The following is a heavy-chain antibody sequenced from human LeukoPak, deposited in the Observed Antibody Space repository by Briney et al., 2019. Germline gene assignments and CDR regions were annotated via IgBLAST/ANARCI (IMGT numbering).Heavy chain of an antibody. CDR1: GGSFSGYY. J-gene: IGHJ5*02. CDR2: INHSGST. CDR3: ARGKSGLFGELLRGSWFDP. D-gene: IGHD3-10*02. Sequence: SETLSLTCAVYGGSFSGYYWSWIRQPPGKGPELIREINHSGSTNYNPSLKSRVTISVDTSKNQFSLKLSSVTAADTAVYYCARGKSGLFGELLRGSWFDPWGQGTLVTVSS. V-gene: IGHV4-34*01.